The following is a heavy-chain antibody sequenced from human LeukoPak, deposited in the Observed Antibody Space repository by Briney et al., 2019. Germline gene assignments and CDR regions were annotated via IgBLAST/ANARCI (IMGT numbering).Heavy chain of an antibody. Sequence: GASVKVSCKVSGYTLTELSMHWVRQAPGKGLEWMGGFDPEDGETIYAQKFQGRVTMTEDTSTDTAYMELSSLGSEDTAVYYCAAPPLETYYYDSSGYYSVWFDPWGQGTLVTVSS. V-gene: IGHV1-24*01. CDR1: GYTLTELS. D-gene: IGHD3-22*01. CDR2: FDPEDGET. CDR3: AAPPLETYYYDSSGYYSVWFDP. J-gene: IGHJ5*02.